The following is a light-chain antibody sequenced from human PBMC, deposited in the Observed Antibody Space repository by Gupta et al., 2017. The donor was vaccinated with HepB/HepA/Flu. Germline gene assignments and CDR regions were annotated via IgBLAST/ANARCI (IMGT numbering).Light chain of an antibody. CDR2: GAS. Sequence: VLTQSPGTPSLSPGVRATLPCRASQSVSSSYLAWYQQKPGQAPRLLIYGASSRATGIPDRFSGSGSGTDFTLTISRLEPEDFAVYYCQQYGSSPMYTFGQGTKLEIK. CDR1: QSVSSSY. V-gene: IGKV3-20*01. J-gene: IGKJ2*01. CDR3: QQYGSSPMYT.